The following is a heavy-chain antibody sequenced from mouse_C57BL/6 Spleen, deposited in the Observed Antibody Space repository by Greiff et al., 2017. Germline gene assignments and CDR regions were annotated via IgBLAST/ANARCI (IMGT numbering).Heavy chain of an antibody. CDR1: GFSLSTSGMG. J-gene: IGHJ2*01. Sequence: QVTLKVCGPGILQSSQTLSLTCSFSGFSLSTSGMGVSWIRQPSGKGLEWLAHIYWDDGKRYNPSLKSRLTISKDTSRNQVFLKITSVDTADTATYYCARTLYYYGTGFDYWGQGTTLTVSS. D-gene: IGHD1-1*01. V-gene: IGHV8-12*01. CDR2: IYWDDGK. CDR3: ARTLYYYGTGFDY.